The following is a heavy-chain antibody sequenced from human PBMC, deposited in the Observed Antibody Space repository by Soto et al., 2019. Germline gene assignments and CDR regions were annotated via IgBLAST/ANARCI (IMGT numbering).Heavy chain of an antibody. CDR3: AKAIIAARPNDYYYMDV. CDR1: GFTFRNSG. V-gene: IGHV3-33*06. CDR2: IWYDGSEK. J-gene: IGHJ6*03. D-gene: IGHD6-6*01. Sequence: ESGGGVVQPGRYLRLSCAASGFTFRNSGMHWVRQAPGRGLEWVAVIWYDGSEKYYADSVRGRFTISRDNSKDTLYLHINSLRAEDTAVYYCAKAIIAARPNDYYYMDVWGKGTTVTVSS.